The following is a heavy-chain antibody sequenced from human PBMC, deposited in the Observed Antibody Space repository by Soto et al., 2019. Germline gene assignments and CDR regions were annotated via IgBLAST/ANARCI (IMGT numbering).Heavy chain of an antibody. J-gene: IGHJ6*02. D-gene: IGHD5-18*01. CDR1: GFTFSSYA. Sequence: LRLSCAASGFTFSSYAMHWVRQAPGKGLEWVAVISYDGSNKYYADSVKGRFTISRDNSKNTLYLQMNSLRAEDTAVYYCARDRALGYSYGYDYYGMDVWGQGTTVTVSS. V-gene: IGHV3-30-3*01. CDR3: ARDRALGYSYGYDYYGMDV. CDR2: ISYDGSNK.